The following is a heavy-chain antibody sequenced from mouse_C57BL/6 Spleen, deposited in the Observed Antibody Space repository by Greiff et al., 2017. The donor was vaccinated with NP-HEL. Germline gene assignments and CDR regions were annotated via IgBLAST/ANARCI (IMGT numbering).Heavy chain of an antibody. J-gene: IGHJ2*01. CDR1: GYTFTSYG. V-gene: IGHV1-81*01. D-gene: IGHD3-2*02. CDR3: ARQGSSGRYFDY. CDR2: IYPSSDNT. Sequence: QVQLQQSGAELARPGASVKLSCKASGYTFTSYGISWVKQRTGQGLEWIGEIYPSSDNTYYNENFKGKATLTADKSSSTAYMELRSLTSEDSAVYFCARQGSSGRYFDYWGQGTTLTVSS.